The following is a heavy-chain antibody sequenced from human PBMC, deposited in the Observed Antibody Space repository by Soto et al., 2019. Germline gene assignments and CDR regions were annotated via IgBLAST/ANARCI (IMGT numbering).Heavy chain of an antibody. D-gene: IGHD1-20*01. CDR1: GGSFTSFI. V-gene: IGHV1-69*02. CDR3: AKSPNPGSATPSYNCMDL. CDR2: ILPVLDVE. Sequence: QVQLVQSGAEVKKPGSSVKVSCKASGGSFTSFIVTWVRQAPGQGLEWMGRILPVLDVEYYAQKCQGRLTINEHKSTNTAHRELRIPRSGVTTMYYYAKSPNPGSATPSYNCMDLWGLGTTVTVSS. J-gene: IGHJ6*02.